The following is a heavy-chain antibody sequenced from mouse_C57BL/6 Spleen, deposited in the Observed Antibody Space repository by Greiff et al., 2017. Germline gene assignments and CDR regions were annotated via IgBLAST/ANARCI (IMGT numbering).Heavy chain of an antibody. CDR3: ARSLNDGYYFDY. CDR2: INPYNGDT. J-gene: IGHJ2*01. V-gene: IGHV1-20*01. Sequence: DVKLQESGPELVKPGDSVKISCKASGYSFTGYFMNWVMQSHGKSLEWIGRINPYNGDTFYNQKFKGKATLTVDKSSSTAHMELRSLTSEDSAVYYCARSLNDGYYFDYWGQGTTLTVSS. CDR1: GYSFTGYF. D-gene: IGHD2-3*01.